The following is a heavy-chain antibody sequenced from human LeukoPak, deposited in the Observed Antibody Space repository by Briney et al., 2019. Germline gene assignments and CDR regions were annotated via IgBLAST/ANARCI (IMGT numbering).Heavy chain of an antibody. V-gene: IGHV3-30*18. Sequence: GGSLRLSCAASGFTFSSYGMHWVRQAPGKGLEWVAVISYDGSNKYYADSVKGRFTISRDNSKNTLYLQMNSLRAEDTAVYYCAKDFGRYSSSWYGRVAGLDYWGQGTLVTVSS. CDR3: AKDFGRYSSSWYGRVAGLDY. CDR2: ISYDGSNK. CDR1: GFTFSSYG. J-gene: IGHJ4*02. D-gene: IGHD6-13*01.